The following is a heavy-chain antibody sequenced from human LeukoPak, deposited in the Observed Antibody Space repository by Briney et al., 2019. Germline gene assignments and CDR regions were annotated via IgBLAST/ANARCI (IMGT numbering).Heavy chain of an antibody. CDR1: GFTVSSNY. Sequence: GGSLRLSCAASGFTVSSNYMSWVRQAPGKGLEWVSVIYSGGSTYYADSVKGRFTISRDNSKNTLYLQMSSLRAEDTAVYYCVKSTIFGVVNYYYGMDVWGQGTTVTVSS. J-gene: IGHJ6*02. CDR3: VKSTIFGVVNYYYGMDV. D-gene: IGHD3-3*01. CDR2: IYSGGST. V-gene: IGHV3-53*05.